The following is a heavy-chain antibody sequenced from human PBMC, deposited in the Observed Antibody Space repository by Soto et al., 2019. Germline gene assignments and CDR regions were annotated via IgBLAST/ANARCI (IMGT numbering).Heavy chain of an antibody. D-gene: IGHD1-7*01. Sequence: PGGSLRLSCVASGFTFSPYAMSWVRPSPGNGLEWVSGISSSGDSTYYADSVKGRFTIARYTSKNMLYLQMSSLRDDDPALYYCAKDPNGNYVGAFDMRGHGTMVTVSS. CDR3: AKDPNGNYVGAFDM. CDR2: ISSSGDST. J-gene: IGHJ3*02. V-gene: IGHV3-23*01. CDR1: GFTFSPYA.